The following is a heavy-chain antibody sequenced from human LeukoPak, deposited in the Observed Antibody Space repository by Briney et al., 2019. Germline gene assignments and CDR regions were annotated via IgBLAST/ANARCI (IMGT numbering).Heavy chain of an antibody. CDR3: ARGAYCSGDCHIYSDS. CDR1: GYTFTXYY. CDR2: INPXGGST. J-gene: IGHJ4*02. V-gene: IGHV1-46*01. D-gene: IGHD2-21*02. Sequence: ASVKVSCKASGYTFTXYYIHXXRQXPGQGLEWMGIINPXGGSTSSAQKFQGRVTMTRDTSASTVYMELSRLTSEDTAVYYCARGAYCSGDCHIYSDSWGQGTLVTVSS.